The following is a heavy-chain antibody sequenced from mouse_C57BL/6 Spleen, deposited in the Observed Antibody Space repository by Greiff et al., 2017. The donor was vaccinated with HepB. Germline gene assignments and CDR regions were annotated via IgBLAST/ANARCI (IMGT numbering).Heavy chain of an antibody. V-gene: IGHV1-50*01. CDR2: IDPSDSYT. Sequence: VKLQQPGAELVKPGASVKLSCKASGYTFTSYWMQWVKQRPGQGLEWIGEIDPSDSYTNYNQKFKGKATLTVDTSSSTAYMQLSSLTSEDSAVYYCARLGYYGSSRYFDYWGQGTTLTVSS. CDR3: ARLGYYGSSRYFDY. D-gene: IGHD1-1*01. CDR1: GYTFTSYW. J-gene: IGHJ2*01.